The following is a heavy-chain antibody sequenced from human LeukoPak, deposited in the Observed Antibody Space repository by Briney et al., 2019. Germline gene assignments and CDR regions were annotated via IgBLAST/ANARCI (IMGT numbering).Heavy chain of an antibody. Sequence: PSETLSLTCAVYGGSFSGYYWSWIRQPPEKGLEWIGEINHSGSTNYNPSLKSRVTISVDTSKNQFSLKLSSVTAADTAVYYCARGRPYYYDSSGYYRNWFDPWGQGTLVTVSS. CDR3: ARGRPYYYDSSGYYRNWFDP. D-gene: IGHD3-22*01. CDR1: GGSFSGYY. V-gene: IGHV4-34*01. CDR2: INHSGST. J-gene: IGHJ5*02.